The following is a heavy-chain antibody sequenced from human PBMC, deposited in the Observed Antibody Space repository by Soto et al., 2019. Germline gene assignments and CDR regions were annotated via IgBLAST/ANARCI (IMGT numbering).Heavy chain of an antibody. D-gene: IGHD6-19*01. V-gene: IGHV3-7*03. J-gene: IGHJ4*02. CDR1: GFTFSSYW. CDR3: ARVGSNIAVAGIFDY. Sequence: PGGSLRLSCAASGFTFSSYWMSWVRQAPGKGLEWVANIKQDGSEKYYVDSVKGRFTISRDNAKNSLYLQMNSLRAEDTAVYYWARVGSNIAVAGIFDYSGQGTLVTVSS. CDR2: IKQDGSEK.